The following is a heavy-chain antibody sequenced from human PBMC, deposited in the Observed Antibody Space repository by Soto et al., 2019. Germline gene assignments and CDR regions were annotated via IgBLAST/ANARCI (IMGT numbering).Heavy chain of an antibody. D-gene: IGHD1-26*01. Sequence: ALVKVSRKASGYAFSSYYMRWVRLAPGQGLEWMGIINPSGGSTSYAQKFQGRVTMTRDTSTSTVYMELSSLRSEDTAVYYCARDRGSYYTVDSNWFDPWGQGTLVTVSS. J-gene: IGHJ5*02. CDR3: ARDRGSYYTVDSNWFDP. CDR2: INPSGGST. V-gene: IGHV1-46*01. CDR1: GYAFSSYY.